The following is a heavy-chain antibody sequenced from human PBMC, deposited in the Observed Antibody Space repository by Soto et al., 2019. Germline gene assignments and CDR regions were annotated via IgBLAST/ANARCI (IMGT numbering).Heavy chain of an antibody. CDR2: IVVGSGNT. CDR3: AVMARPNYYGMDV. V-gene: IGHV1-58*01. CDR1: GFTFTSSA. D-gene: IGHD3-10*01. Sequence: SAKVSCKASGFTFTSSAVQWVRQARGQRLEWTGWIVVGSGNTNYAQKFQERVTITRDMSTSTAYMELSSLRSEDTAVYYCAVMARPNYYGMDVWGQGTTVTVSS. J-gene: IGHJ6*02.